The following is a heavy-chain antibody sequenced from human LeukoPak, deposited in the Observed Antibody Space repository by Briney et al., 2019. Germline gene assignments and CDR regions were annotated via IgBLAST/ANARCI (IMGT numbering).Heavy chain of an antibody. CDR1: GGSISSSY. D-gene: IGHD3-22*01. CDR3: ARQPPDTASFDY. Sequence: PSETLSLTCTVSGGSISSSYWSWIRQPPGKGLEWIGYIYYSGSTNYNTSLKSRLTFSVDTSKNQFSLKLSSVTAADTAVYFCARQPPDTASFDYWGQGTLVTVSS. J-gene: IGHJ4*02. CDR2: IYYSGST. V-gene: IGHV4-59*01.